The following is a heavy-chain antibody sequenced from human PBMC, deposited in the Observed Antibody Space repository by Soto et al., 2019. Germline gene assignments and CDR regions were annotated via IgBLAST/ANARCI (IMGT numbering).Heavy chain of an antibody. CDR1: GYSFTSYW. J-gene: IGHJ6*02. V-gene: IGHV5-51*01. D-gene: IGHD5-18*01. Sequence: PGESLKISCKGSGYSFTSYWIGWVRQMPGKGLEWMGIIYPGDSDTRYSPSFQGQVTISADKSISTAYLQWSSLKASDTAMYYCARQGYSYGPYYGMDVWGQGTTVTVSS. CDR3: ARQGYSYGPYYGMDV. CDR2: IYPGDSDT.